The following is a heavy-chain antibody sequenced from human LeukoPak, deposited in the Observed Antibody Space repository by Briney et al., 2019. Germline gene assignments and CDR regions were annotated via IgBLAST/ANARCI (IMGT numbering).Heavy chain of an antibody. Sequence: GGSLRLSCVASGFTYKSHAMSWVRQAPGKGLEWGSGISANGATTYYTDSVRGRFTISRDNSKNTVYLQMSSLSAEDTAIYYCAKDQGFSYYYLDYWGQGILVTVSS. D-gene: IGHD5-18*01. V-gene: IGHV3-23*01. CDR3: AKDQGFSYYYLDY. J-gene: IGHJ4*02. CDR2: ISANGATT. CDR1: GFTYKSHA.